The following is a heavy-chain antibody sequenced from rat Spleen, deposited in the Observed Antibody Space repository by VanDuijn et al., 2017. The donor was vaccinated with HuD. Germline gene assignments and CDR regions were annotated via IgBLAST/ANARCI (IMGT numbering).Heavy chain of an antibody. CDR3: AKALIGTTPYVMDA. J-gene: IGHJ4*01. CDR1: GFTFNNFD. Sequence: EVQLVESGGGLVQPGRSLKLSCAASGFTFNNFDMAWVRQAPTKGLEWVASISTGGGNTYYRDSVKGRFTISRDNAKNTLYLQMDSLRSEDTATYYCAKALIGTTPYVMDAWGQGASVSVSS. V-gene: IGHV5S13*01. D-gene: IGHD1-5*01. CDR2: ISTGGGNT.